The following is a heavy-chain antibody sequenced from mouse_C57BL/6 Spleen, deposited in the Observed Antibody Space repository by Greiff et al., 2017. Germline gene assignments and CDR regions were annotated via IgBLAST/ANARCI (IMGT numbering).Heavy chain of an antibody. CDR3: ARVDWDVLFDY. D-gene: IGHD4-1*01. CDR2: ISYDGSN. Sequence: DVKLQESGPGLVKPSPSLSLTCSVTGYSITGGYYWNWIRQFPGNKLEWMGYISYDGSNNYNPSLKNRIPITRDTSKTPFFLKLNSVTTEDTATYYCARVDWDVLFDYWGQGTTLTVSS. V-gene: IGHV3-6*01. CDR1: GYSITGGYY. J-gene: IGHJ2*01.